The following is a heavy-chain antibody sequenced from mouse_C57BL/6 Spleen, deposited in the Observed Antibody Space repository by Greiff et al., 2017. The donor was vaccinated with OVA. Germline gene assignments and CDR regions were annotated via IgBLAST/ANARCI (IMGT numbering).Heavy chain of an antibody. Sequence: QVHVKQSGAELAKPGASVKLSCKASGYTFTSYWMHWVKQRPGQGLEWIGYINPSSGYTKYNQKFKDKATLTADKSSSTAYMQLSSLTYEDSAVYYCASPIYYDYDRFAYWGQGTLVTVSA. D-gene: IGHD2-4*01. CDR2: INPSSGYT. CDR1: GYTFTSYW. CDR3: ASPIYYDYDRFAY. J-gene: IGHJ3*01. V-gene: IGHV1-7*01.